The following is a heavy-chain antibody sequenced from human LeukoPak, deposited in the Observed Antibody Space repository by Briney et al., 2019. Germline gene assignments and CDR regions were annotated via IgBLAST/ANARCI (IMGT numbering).Heavy chain of an antibody. CDR3: ARENSGSYYQFDC. Sequence: GGSLRLSCAASGFTFSSYSMNWVRQAPGKGLEWVSSISSSSSYIYYADSMKGRFTISRDNAKNSLYLQMNSLRPEDTAVYYCARENSGSYYQFDCWGQGTLVTFSS. V-gene: IGHV3-21*01. CDR1: GFTFSSYS. D-gene: IGHD1-26*01. J-gene: IGHJ4*02. CDR2: ISSSSSYI.